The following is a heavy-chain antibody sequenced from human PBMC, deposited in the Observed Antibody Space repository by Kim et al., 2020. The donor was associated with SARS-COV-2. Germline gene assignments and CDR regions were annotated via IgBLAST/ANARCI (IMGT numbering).Heavy chain of an antibody. D-gene: IGHD6-6*01. Sequence: SVKVSCKASGGTFSSYAISWVRQAPGQGLEWMGRIIPILGIANYAQKFQGRVTITADKSTSTAYMELNSLRSEDTAVYYCARVRYSSSPYYYYYYMDVWGKGTTVTVSS. V-gene: IGHV1-69*04. CDR1: GGTFSSYA. CDR2: IIPILGIA. J-gene: IGHJ6*03. CDR3: ARVRYSSSPYYYYYYMDV.